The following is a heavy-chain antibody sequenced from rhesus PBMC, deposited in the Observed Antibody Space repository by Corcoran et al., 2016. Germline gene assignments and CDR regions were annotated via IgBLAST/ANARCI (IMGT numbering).Heavy chain of an antibody. CDR3: ASRIAGSQNRFDV. D-gene: IGHD1-1-1*01. CDR2: ITYSGST. J-gene: IGHJ5-1*01. V-gene: IGHV4-122*02. Sequence: QVQLQESGPGLVMPSETLSPTCAGSGYSISSGYYSAWIRKLPGKGLEWIGYITYSGSTSYNPSLKSRVTISRDTSKTQFSLKLSSVTAADTAVYYCASRIAGSQNRFDVWGPGVLVTVSS. CDR1: GYSISSGYY.